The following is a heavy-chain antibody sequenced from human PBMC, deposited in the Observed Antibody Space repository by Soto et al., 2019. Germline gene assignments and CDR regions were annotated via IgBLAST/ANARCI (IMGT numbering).Heavy chain of an antibody. J-gene: IGHJ6*02. Sequence: PGGSLRLSCAASGFTFSSYGMHWVRQAPGKGLEWVAVISYDGSNKYYADSVKGRFTISRDNSKNTLYLQMNSLRAEDTAVYYCAKGRIAVAGTPLWCYGMDVWGQGTTVTVSS. D-gene: IGHD6-19*01. V-gene: IGHV3-30*18. CDR1: GFTFSSYG. CDR3: AKGRIAVAGTPLWCYGMDV. CDR2: ISYDGSNK.